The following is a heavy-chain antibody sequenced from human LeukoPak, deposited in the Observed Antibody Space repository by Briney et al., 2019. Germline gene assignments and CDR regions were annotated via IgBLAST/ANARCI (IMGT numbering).Heavy chain of an antibody. CDR3: ATDSLYDSSGYYLFY. D-gene: IGHD3-22*01. Sequence: AASVKVSCTVSGYTLTELSMHWVRQAPGKGLEWMGGFDPEDGETIYAQKFQGRVTMTEDTSTDTAYMELSSLRSEDTAVYYCATDSLYDSSGYYLFYWGQGTLVTVSS. CDR2: FDPEDGET. V-gene: IGHV1-24*01. J-gene: IGHJ4*02. CDR1: GYTLTELS.